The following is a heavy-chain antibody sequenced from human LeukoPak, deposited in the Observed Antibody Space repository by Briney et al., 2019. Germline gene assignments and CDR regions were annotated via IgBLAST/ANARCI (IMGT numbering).Heavy chain of an antibody. D-gene: IGHD6-25*01. J-gene: IGHJ4*02. Sequence: GGSLRLSCVASGFPFSSYWMTWVRQAPGKGLEWVANIKQDGSEKQYVDSVKGRFAISRDNAKKSLYLQINTLRAEDTAVYYCVRGPHIAATSYWGQGTLVTVSS. CDR2: IKQDGSEK. V-gene: IGHV3-7*03. CDR3: VRGPHIAATSY. CDR1: GFPFSSYW.